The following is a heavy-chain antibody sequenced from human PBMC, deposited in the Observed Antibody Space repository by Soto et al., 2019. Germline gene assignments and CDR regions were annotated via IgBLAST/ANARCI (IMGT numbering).Heavy chain of an antibody. V-gene: IGHV1-18*01. J-gene: IGHJ5*02. CDR2: ISAYNGNT. D-gene: IGHD3-3*02. CDR3: ARDSPPIAS. CDR1: GYTFTSYA. Sequence: QVQLVQSGAEVKKPGASVKVSCKASGYTFTSYAISWVRQAPGQGLEWMGWISAYNGNTNYAQNLQXXXTXSPDTSTSTAYMELRSLRSDDTAVYYCARDSPPIASWGQGTLVTVSS.